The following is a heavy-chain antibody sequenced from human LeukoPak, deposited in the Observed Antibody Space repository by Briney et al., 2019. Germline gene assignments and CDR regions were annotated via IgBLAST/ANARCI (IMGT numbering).Heavy chain of an antibody. V-gene: IGHV3-48*03. Sequence: GGSLRLSCAASGFTFSSYEMNWVRQAPGKGLEWVSYISSSGSTIYYADSVKGRFIISRDNAKNSLYLQMNSLRAEDTAVYYCARDRLGDYETYAFDIWGQGTMVTVSS. CDR3: ARDRLGDYETYAFDI. D-gene: IGHD4-17*01. CDR2: ISSSGSTI. CDR1: GFTFSSYE. J-gene: IGHJ3*02.